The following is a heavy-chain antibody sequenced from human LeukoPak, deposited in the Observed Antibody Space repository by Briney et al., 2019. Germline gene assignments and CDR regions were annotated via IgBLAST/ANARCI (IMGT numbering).Heavy chain of an antibody. V-gene: IGHV3-30-3*01. J-gene: IGHJ6*02. CDR1: GFTFSSHS. CDR3: ARSIVGASDFYYYGMDV. Sequence: GGSLRLSCAASGFTFSSHSMHWVRQAPGKGLEWMTLTSHDGSNEYYADSVKGRFTISRDNSKNTLYLQMNSLRAEDTAVYYCARSIVGASDFYYYGMDVWGQGTTVTVSS. D-gene: IGHD1-26*01. CDR2: TSHDGSNE.